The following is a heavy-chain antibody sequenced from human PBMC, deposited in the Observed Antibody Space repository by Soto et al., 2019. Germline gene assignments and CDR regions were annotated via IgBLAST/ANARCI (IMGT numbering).Heavy chain of an antibody. J-gene: IGHJ4*02. V-gene: IGHV3-33*01. CDR1: GFTFSSYG. D-gene: IGHD6-13*01. Sequence: QVQLVESGGGVVQPGRSLRLSCAASGFTFSSYGMHWVRQAPGKGLEWVAVIWYDGSNKYYADSVKGRFTISRDNSKNTLYLPMNSLRAEDTAVYYCARDTSSRWYVDYWGQGTLVTVSS. CDR2: IWYDGSNK. CDR3: ARDTSSRWYVDY.